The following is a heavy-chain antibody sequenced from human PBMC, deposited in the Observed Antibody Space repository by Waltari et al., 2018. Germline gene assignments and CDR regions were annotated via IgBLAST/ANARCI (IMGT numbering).Heavy chain of an antibody. CDR1: GGVLSGYY. J-gene: IGHJ4*02. CDR2: INHSRRT. Sequence: QVQLQQWGAGLLKPSETLSLTCGVSGGVLSGYYLSWIRQSPGKGLEWIAEINHSRRTNYNPSLKSRVNLSVDTRKKQFSLKLTSMTAADTAVYYCARGLLHFNVWSKSEIGKEVYFDVWGQGTLVTVSS. D-gene: IGHD3-3*01. V-gene: IGHV4-34*01. CDR3: ARGLLHFNVWSKSEIGKEVYFDV.